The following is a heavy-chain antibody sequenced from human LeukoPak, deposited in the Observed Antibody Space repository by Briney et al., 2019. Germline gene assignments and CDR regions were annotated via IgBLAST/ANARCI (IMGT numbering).Heavy chain of an antibody. V-gene: IGHV1-2*02. Sequence: ASVKVSCKASGYTFTGSGWYLYWLRQAPGQGLECVGWIHPNNGATLYAQKFQGRVAMTTDTSISTAYMELSRLRPDDTAMYYCARDGPAQMVDFDYWGQGTLVSVSS. D-gene: IGHD3-10*01. CDR3: ARDGPAQMVDFDY. J-gene: IGHJ4*02. CDR1: GYTFTGSGWY. CDR2: IHPNNGAT.